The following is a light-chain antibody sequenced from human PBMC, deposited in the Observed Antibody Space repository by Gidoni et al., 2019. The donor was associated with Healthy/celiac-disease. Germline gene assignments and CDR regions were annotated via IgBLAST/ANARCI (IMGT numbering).Light chain of an antibody. CDR1: QSISSY. V-gene: IGKV1-39*01. CDR2: AAS. Sequence: DIQMTQSPSSLSASVGDRVPITCRASQSISSYLNWYQQKPGKAPKLLIYAASSLQSGVPSRFSGSGSGTDFTLTISSLQPEDFATYYCQQSNSTPITFGQGTRLEIK. J-gene: IGKJ5*01. CDR3: QQSNSTPIT.